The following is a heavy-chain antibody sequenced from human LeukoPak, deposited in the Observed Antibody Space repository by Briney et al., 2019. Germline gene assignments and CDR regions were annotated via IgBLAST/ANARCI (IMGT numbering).Heavy chain of an antibody. Sequence: GGSLRLSCAASGFTFSSYGMHWVRQAPGKGLEWVAFIRYDGSNKYYADSVKGRFTISRDNSKNTLYLQMNSLRAEDTAVYYCAREGRDNSGWYYFDFWGQGTLVTVSS. CDR2: IRYDGSNK. J-gene: IGHJ4*02. D-gene: IGHD6-19*01. CDR3: AREGRDNSGWYYFDF. CDR1: GFTFSSYG. V-gene: IGHV3-30*02.